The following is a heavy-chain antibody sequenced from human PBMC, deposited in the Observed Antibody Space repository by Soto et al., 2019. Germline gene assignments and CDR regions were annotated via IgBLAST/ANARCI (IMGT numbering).Heavy chain of an antibody. Sequence: EVPLVESGGGLVKPGGSLRLSFAVSGFTFSSCTMNWVRQAPGKGLEWVSSISPSTSHIYYADSVKGRFTISRDNAKNSLFLQMNSLRAEDTAVYYCSGCSGGACHQNYGMDVWGQGTTVTVSS. V-gene: IGHV3-21*01. CDR1: GFTFSSCT. D-gene: IGHD2-15*01. CDR3: SGCSGGACHQNYGMDV. CDR2: ISPSTSHI. J-gene: IGHJ6*02.